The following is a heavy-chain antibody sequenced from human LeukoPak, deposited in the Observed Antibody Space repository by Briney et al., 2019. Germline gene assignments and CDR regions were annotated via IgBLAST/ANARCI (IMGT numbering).Heavy chain of an antibody. D-gene: IGHD5-18*01. CDR1: GYTFTSYY. CDR2: INPNSGGT. CDR3: ARDPSPRGYSYGLYYYYYYMDV. V-gene: IGHV1-2*02. J-gene: IGHJ6*03. Sequence: ASVKVSCKASGYTFTSYYMHWVRQAPGQGLEWMGIINPNSGGTNYAQKFQGRVTMTRDTSISTAYMELGRLRSDDTAVYYCARDPSPRGYSYGLYYYYYYMDVWGKGTTVTISS.